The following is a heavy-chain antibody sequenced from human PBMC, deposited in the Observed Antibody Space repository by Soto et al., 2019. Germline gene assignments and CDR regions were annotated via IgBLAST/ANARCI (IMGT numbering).Heavy chain of an antibody. CDR3: ARAQTIFGIITVLDY. J-gene: IGHJ4*02. V-gene: IGHV4-31*03. CDR1: GGSINSGGYY. D-gene: IGHD3-3*01. CDR2: IYYSGST. Sequence: SETLSLTCTVSGGSINSGGYYWSWIRQHPGKGLEWIGYIYYSGSTYYNPSLKSRVTISVDTSKNQFSLKLTSVTAADTAVYFCARAQTIFGIITVLDYWGQGTLATVSS.